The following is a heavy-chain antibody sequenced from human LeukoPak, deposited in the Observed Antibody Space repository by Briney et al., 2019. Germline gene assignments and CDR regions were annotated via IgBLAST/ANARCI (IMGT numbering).Heavy chain of an antibody. CDR2: ISYDGSNK. V-gene: IGHV3-30-3*01. J-gene: IGHJ4*02. CDR3: ARDYDFWSGYHFDY. Sequence: PGRSLRLSCAASGFTFSSYAMHWVRQAPGKGLEWVAVISYDGSNKYYADSVKGRFTISRDNSKNTLYLQMNSLGAEDTAVYYCARDYDFWSGYHFDYWGQGTLVTVSS. D-gene: IGHD3-3*01. CDR1: GFTFSSYA.